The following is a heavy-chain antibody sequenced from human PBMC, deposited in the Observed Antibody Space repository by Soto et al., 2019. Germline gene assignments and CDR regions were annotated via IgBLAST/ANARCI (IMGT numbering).Heavy chain of an antibody. D-gene: IGHD2-2*01. CDR2: IYASGST. CDR1: GDYISTYY. V-gene: IGHV4-4*07. CDR3: ARGGMVIIPTATAFDY. J-gene: IGHJ4*02. Sequence: SETLSLTCTVSGDYISTYYWSWVRQPAGKGLEWIGSIYASGSTNYIPALKSRATTTVATSKNQYSLKLSSVTAAVSDVDYCARGGMVIIPTATAFDYWGQGTLVTVSS.